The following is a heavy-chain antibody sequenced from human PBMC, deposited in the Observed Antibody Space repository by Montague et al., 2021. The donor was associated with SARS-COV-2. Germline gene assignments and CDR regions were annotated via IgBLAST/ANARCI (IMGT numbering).Heavy chain of an antibody. CDR1: GFSLSTSGMC. V-gene: IGHV2-70*11. J-gene: IGHJ6*02. D-gene: IGHD5-18*01. CDR3: ARERLQLWFGDYYYGMDV. CDR2: IDWDDDK. Sequence: VKPTQTLTLTCTFSGFSLSTSGMCVSWIRQPPGKALEWLARIDWDDDKYYGTSLKTRLTISKDTSKNQVVLTMTNMDPVDTATYYCARERLQLWFGDYYYGMDVWGQGTTVTVSS.